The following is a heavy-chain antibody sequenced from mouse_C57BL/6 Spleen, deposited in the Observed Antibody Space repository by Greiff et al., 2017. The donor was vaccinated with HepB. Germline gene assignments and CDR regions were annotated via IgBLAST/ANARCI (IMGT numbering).Heavy chain of an antibody. Sequence: EVKVVESGGGLVQSGRSLRLSCATSGFTFSDFYMEWVRQAPGKGLEWIAASRNKANDYTTEYSASVKGRFIVSRDTSQSILYLQMNALRAEDTAIYYCARAFYDGYPYFDVWGTGTTVTVSS. CDR3: ARAFYDGYPYFDV. CDR2: SRNKANDYTT. V-gene: IGHV7-1*01. J-gene: IGHJ1*03. CDR1: GFTFSDFY. D-gene: IGHD2-3*01.